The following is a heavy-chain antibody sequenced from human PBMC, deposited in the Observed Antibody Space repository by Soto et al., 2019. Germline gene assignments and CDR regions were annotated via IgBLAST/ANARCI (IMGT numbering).Heavy chain of an antibody. D-gene: IGHD3-3*01. CDR1: GFSFPNPW. J-gene: IGHJ4*02. Sequence: EEQLVESGGVLVKPGGSLRLSCEAFGFSFPNPWLTWVGQRPGKGLEWVGHIKRKGDGGTADYAAPVKGRFTISRDDSESTLYLQMNSLKTEDTGVYYCTTDPFRIFGVVRGFWGQGTLVTVSS. CDR2: IKRKGDGGTA. V-gene: IGHV3-15*01. CDR3: TTDPFRIFGVVRGF.